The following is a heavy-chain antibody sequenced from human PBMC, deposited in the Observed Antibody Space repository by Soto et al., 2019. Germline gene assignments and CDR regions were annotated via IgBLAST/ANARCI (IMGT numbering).Heavy chain of an antibody. CDR1: GFTFGSYG. Sequence: GGSLRLSCAASGFTFGSYGMHWVRQAPGKGLEWVAVIWYDGSNKYYADSVKGRFTISRDNSKNTLYLQMNSLRAEDTAVYYCARDPLWGHCSGGSCYPDVWGQGTTVTVSS. CDR3: ARDPLWGHCSGGSCYPDV. CDR2: IWYDGSNK. J-gene: IGHJ6*02. D-gene: IGHD2-15*01. V-gene: IGHV3-33*01.